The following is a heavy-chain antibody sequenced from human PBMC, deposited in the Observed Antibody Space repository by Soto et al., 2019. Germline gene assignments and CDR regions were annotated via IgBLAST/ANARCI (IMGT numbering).Heavy chain of an antibody. CDR1: GFTFSSYS. J-gene: IGHJ6*02. CDR3: ARDGGGSSGWYVGGMDV. Sequence: EVQLVESGGGLVKPGGSLRLSCAASGFTFSSYSMNWVRQAPGKGLEWISSISSSSSYIYYADSVKGRFTISRDNAKNSLYLQMNSLRAEDTAVYYCARDGGGSSGWYVGGMDVWGQGTTVTVSS. D-gene: IGHD6-19*01. V-gene: IGHV3-21*01. CDR2: ISSSSSYI.